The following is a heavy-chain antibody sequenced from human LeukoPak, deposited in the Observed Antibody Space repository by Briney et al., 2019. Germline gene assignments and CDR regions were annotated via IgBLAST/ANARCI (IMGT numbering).Heavy chain of an antibody. V-gene: IGHV1-18*01. CDR2: ISAYNGNT. CDR3: AREGRPLVLMVYALQNYYYYMDV. CDR1: GYTFTSYG. D-gene: IGHD2-8*01. Sequence: ASVKVSCKASGYTFTSYGISWVRQAPGQGLEWMGWISAYNGNTNYAQKLQGRVTMTTDTSTSTAYMELRSLRSDDTAVYYCAREGRPLVLMVYALQNYYYYMDVWGKGTTVTVSS. J-gene: IGHJ6*03.